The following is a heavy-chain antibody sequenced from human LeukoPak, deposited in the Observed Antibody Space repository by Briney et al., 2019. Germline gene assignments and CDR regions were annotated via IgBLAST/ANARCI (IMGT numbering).Heavy chain of an antibody. CDR2: ISGSGGST. J-gene: IGHJ4*02. CDR3: AKDVVVTAHRALDY. V-gene: IGHV3-23*01. Sequence: GGSLRLSCAASGFTFSSYAMSWVRQAPGKGLEWVSAISGSGGSTYYAYSVKGRFTISRDNSKNTLYLQMNSLRAEDTAVYYCAKDVVVTAHRALDYWGQGTLVTVSS. CDR1: GFTFSSYA. D-gene: IGHD2-21*02.